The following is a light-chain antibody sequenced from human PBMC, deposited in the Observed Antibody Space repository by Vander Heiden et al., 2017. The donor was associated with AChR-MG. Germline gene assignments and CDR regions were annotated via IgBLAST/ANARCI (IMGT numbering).Light chain of an antibody. Sequence: DVVMTQSPLSLPVTLGQPASISCRSSQSLVHSDGNTYLNWFQQRPGQSPRRLIYKVSNRDSGVPDRFSGSGSGTDFTLKISRVEAEDVGVYYCMQGKHWPQTFRQGTKVEI. CDR2: KVS. CDR3: MQGKHWPQT. V-gene: IGKV2-30*02. J-gene: IGKJ1*01. CDR1: QSLVHSDGNTY.